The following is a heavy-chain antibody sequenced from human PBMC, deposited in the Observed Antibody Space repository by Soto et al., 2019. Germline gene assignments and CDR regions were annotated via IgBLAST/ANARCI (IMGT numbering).Heavy chain of an antibody. Sequence: GGSLRLSCAASGFTFSSYSMNWVRQAPGKGLEWVSSISSSSSYIYYADSVKGRFTISRDNAKNSLYLQMNSLRAEDTAVYYCARDQYDILTGANDYWGQGTLVTVSS. CDR2: ISSSSSYI. CDR3: ARDQYDILTGANDY. D-gene: IGHD3-9*01. CDR1: GFTFSSYS. V-gene: IGHV3-21*01. J-gene: IGHJ4*02.